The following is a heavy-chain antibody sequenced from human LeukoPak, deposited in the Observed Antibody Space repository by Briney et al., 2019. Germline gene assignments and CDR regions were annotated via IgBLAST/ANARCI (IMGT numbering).Heavy chain of an antibody. D-gene: IGHD3-3*01. J-gene: IGHJ4*02. V-gene: IGHV1-3*01. Sequence: ASVTVSCKASGYTFTSYAMHWVRQAPGQRLEWMGWINAGNGNTKYSQKSQGRVTITRDTSASTAYMELSSLRSEDTAVYYCASLSFGVVITGSYYFDYWGQGTLVTVSS. CDR3: ASLSFGVVITGSYYFDY. CDR1: GYTFTSYA. CDR2: INAGNGNT.